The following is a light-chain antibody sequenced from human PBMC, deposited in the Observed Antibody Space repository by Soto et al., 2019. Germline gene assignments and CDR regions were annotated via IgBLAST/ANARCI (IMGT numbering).Light chain of an antibody. J-gene: IGKJ5*01. CDR1: ESVGDY. Sequence: EIVLTQSPGALSLSPGERATLSCWASESVGDYLAWYQQKPGQAPRLLIYGATKKTSGTPDRFSGTGSETAFTLAISRLEPGDFAGYYCQQYVTSPAITFGQGTRLEMK. V-gene: IGKV3-20*01. CDR2: GAT. CDR3: QQYVTSPAIT.